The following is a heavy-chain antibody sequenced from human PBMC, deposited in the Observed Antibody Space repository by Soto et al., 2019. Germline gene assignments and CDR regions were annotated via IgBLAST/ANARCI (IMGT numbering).Heavy chain of an antibody. Sequence: VYGVCLSGYHRSWIRQPPWKGLELIGEINHSGSTNYDPSLKTRVSISVDCSKSHSSHQLGSVTAADTTVYYCVRRGGAFDICGRGTVVSVAS. V-gene: IGHV4-34*01. CDR2: INHSGST. CDR3: VRRGGAFDI. J-gene: IGHJ3*02. CDR1: GVCLSGYH.